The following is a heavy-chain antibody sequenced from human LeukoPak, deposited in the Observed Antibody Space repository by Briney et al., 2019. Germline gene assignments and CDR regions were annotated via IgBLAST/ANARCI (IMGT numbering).Heavy chain of an antibody. D-gene: IGHD4-17*01. CDR1: GGSISSSSYY. Sequence: SETLSLTCTVSGGSISSSSYYWGWIRQPPGKGLEWIGSVYQSGSTYYNPSLKRRVTISIDTSKNQFSLKLSSVTAADTAVYYCARDLTIPYGDYFWFDPWGQGTLVTVSS. J-gene: IGHJ5*02. CDR3: ARDLTIPYGDYFWFDP. CDR2: VYQSGST. V-gene: IGHV4-39*07.